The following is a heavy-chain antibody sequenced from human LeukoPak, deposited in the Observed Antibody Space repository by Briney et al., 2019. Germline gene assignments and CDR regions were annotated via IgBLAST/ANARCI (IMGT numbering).Heavy chain of an antibody. V-gene: IGHV4-34*01. J-gene: IGHJ3*01. D-gene: IGHD1-26*01. Sequence: SETLSLTCAVYGGSFSGYYWSWIRQPPGEGLEWIGEINHSGSTNYNPSLKSRVTISVDTSKNQFSLKLSPVTAADTAVYYCARPGAADAFDVWGQGTMVTVSS. CDR3: ARPGAADAFDV. CDR1: GGSFSGYY. CDR2: INHSGST.